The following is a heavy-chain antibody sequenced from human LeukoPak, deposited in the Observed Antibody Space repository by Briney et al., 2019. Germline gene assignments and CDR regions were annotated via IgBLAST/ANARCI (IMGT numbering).Heavy chain of an antibody. CDR3: ARDRRPYGGYGHYYYGMDV. CDR1: GFTFSSYG. V-gene: IGHV3-33*01. D-gene: IGHD5-12*01. J-gene: IGHJ6*02. Sequence: GVSLRLSCAASGFTFSSYGMHWVRQAPGKGLEWVAVIWYDGSNKYYADSVKGRFTISRDNSKNTLYLQMNSLRAEDTAVYYCARDRRPYGGYGHYYYGMDVWGQGTTVTVSS. CDR2: IWYDGSNK.